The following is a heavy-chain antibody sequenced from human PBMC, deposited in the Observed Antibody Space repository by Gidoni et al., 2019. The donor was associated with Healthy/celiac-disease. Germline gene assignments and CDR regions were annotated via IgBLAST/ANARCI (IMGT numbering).Heavy chain of an antibody. CDR1: GFTFDDYA. V-gene: IGHV3-43*02. CDR3: AKGPLEMATITNGMDV. Sequence: EVQLVESGGGVVQPGGSLSLSCADSGFTFDDYASHWVRHAPGKGLEWVSLISGDGGSTYYADSVKGRFTISRDNSKNSLYLQMNSLRTEDTALYYCAKGPLEMATITNGMDVWGQGTTVTVSS. J-gene: IGHJ6*02. CDR2: ISGDGGST. D-gene: IGHD5-12*01.